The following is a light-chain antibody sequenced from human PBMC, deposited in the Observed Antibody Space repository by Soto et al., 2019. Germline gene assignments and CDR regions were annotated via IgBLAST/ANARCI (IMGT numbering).Light chain of an antibody. CDR1: QSISSY. Sequence: DIQMTQSPSSLSASVGDRVTITCRASQSISSYLNWYQQKPGKVPKLLIYAASSLQSGVTSRFSGSGSGTDFTLTISSLQPEDFATYYCQQSYSTPYTSGQGTKLEIK. J-gene: IGKJ2*01. V-gene: IGKV1-39*01. CDR2: AAS. CDR3: QQSYSTPYT.